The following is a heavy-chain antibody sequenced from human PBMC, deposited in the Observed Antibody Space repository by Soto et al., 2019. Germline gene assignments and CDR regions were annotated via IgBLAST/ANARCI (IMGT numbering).Heavy chain of an antibody. Sequence: GGSLRLSCAASGFTFSSYGMHWVRQAPGKGLEWVAVIWYDGSNKYYAGSVKGRFTISRDNSKNTLYLQMNSLRAEDTAVYYCARDAGRTGSPFYFDYWGQGTLVTVS. D-gene: IGHD2-15*01. CDR1: GFTFSSYG. J-gene: IGHJ4*02. V-gene: IGHV3-33*01. CDR3: ARDAGRTGSPFYFDY. CDR2: IWYDGSNK.